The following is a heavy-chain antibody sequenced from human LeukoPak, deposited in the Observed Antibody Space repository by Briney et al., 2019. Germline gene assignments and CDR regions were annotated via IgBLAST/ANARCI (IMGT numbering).Heavy chain of an antibody. CDR2: IYTSGST. CDR3: ARVLPKGGHYGDYGFDY. D-gene: IGHD4-17*01. V-gene: IGHV4-59*10. Sequence: ETLSLTCAVYGGSFSGYYWSWIRQPAGKGLEWIGRIYTSGSTNYNPSLKSRVTMSVDTSKNQFSLKLSSVTAADTAVYYCARVLPKGGHYGDYGFDYWGQGTLVTVSS. CDR1: GGSFSGYY. J-gene: IGHJ4*02.